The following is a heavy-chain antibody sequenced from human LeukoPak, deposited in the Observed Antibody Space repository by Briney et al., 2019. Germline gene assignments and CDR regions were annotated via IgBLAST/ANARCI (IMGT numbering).Heavy chain of an antibody. CDR3: ARYRGLLAARPGGLFDY. J-gene: IGHJ4*02. Sequence: SGGSLRLSCAASGFTSSSYSMNWVRQAPGNGLEWVANIKQDGSEKYYVDSVKGRFTISRDNAKDSLYLQMNSLRAEDTAVYYCARYRGLLAARPGGLFDYWGQGTLVTVSS. V-gene: IGHV3-7*01. D-gene: IGHD6-6*01. CDR2: IKQDGSEK. CDR1: GFTSSSYS.